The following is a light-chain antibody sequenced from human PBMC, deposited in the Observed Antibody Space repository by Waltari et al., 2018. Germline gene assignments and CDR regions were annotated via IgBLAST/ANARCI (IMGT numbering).Light chain of an antibody. CDR3: QTGGHGTWV. V-gene: IGLV4-69*01. J-gene: IGLJ3*02. CDR1: SGYSRKV. Sequence: QLVLTQSPSASASLGASVKLTCTRPSGYSRKVIAWLQQKPEKGPRSLMKVNSDGSHSKGDEIPDRFSGSSSGAERYLTISNLQSEDEADYYCQTGGHGTWVFGGGTKLTVL. CDR2: VNSDGSH.